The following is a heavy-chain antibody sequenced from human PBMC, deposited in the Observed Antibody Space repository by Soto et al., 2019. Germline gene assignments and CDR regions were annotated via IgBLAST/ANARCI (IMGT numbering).Heavy chain of an antibody. Sequence: EVQLVESGGDLVQPGGSLRLSCAASGSTVSNNYMTWVRQAPGKGLEWVSLIYVGGYTYYADSVKGRFTISRDNSKNTLYLQMNSLRAEDTAVYYCAVYAPRHWFDSWGQGTLVTVSS. CDR3: AVYAPRHWFDS. V-gene: IGHV3-66*01. CDR2: IYVGGYT. CDR1: GSTVSNNY. J-gene: IGHJ5*01. D-gene: IGHD6-6*01.